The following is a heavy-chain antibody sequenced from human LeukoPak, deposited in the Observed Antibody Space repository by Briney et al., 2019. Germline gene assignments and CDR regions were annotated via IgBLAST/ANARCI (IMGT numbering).Heavy chain of an antibody. CDR3: ASGVYGSSGSYFDY. CDR2: IWYDGSNK. Sequence: GRSLRLSCAASGFTFSSYGMHWVRQAPGKGLEWVAVIWYDGSNKYYADSVKDRFTIARDNSKSTLYLQMNSLRAEDTAVYYCASGVYGSSGSYFDYWGQGTLVTVSS. D-gene: IGHD3-22*01. CDR1: GFTFSSYG. J-gene: IGHJ4*02. V-gene: IGHV3-33*01.